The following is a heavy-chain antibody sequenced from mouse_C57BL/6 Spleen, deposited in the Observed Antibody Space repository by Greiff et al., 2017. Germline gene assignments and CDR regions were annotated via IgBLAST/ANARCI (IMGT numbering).Heavy chain of an antibody. CDR1: GYTFTSYW. CDR2: IDPSDSYT. J-gene: IGHJ4*01. CDR3: ARKKAYYGNLDAMDY. V-gene: IGHV1-50*01. D-gene: IGHD2-1*01. Sequence: QVQLQQPGAELVKPGASVKLSCKASGYTFTSYWMQWVKQRPGQGLEWIGEIDPSDSYTNYNQKFKGKATLTVDTSSSTAYMQLSSLTSEDSAVYYCARKKAYYGNLDAMDYWGQGTSVTVSS.